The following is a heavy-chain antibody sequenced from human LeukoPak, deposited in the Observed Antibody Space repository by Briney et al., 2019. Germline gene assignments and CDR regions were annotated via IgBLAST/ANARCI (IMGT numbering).Heavy chain of an antibody. CDR3: ARLLAAHNWFDP. J-gene: IGHJ5*02. Sequence: SQTLSLTCTVSGGSISSGSYYWSWIRQPAGKGLEWIGRIYTSGSTNYNPSLKSRVTISVDTSKNQFPLKLSSVTAADTAVYYSARLLAAHNWFDPWGQGTLVTVSS. CDR1: GGSISSGSYY. D-gene: IGHD2-15*01. CDR2: IYTSGST. V-gene: IGHV4-61*02.